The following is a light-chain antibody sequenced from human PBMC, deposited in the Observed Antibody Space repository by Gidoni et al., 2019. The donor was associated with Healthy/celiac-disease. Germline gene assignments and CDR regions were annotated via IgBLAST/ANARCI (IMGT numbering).Light chain of an antibody. J-gene: IGLJ3*02. CDR1: SSDVGGYNY. CDR2: TVS. CDR3: SSYTSSSTWV. V-gene: IGLV2-14*01. Sequence: QSALTQPASVSGSHGQSITISCTGTSSDVGGYNYVSCYHQHPGKAPKLMIYTVSNRPSVVSNRFSGSKSGNTASLTISGLQAEDEADYYCSSYTSSSTWVFGGGTKLTVL.